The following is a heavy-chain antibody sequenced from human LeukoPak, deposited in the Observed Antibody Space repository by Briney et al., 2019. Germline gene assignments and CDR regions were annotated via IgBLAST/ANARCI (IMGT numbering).Heavy chain of an antibody. CDR3: AKSTSSSGSFYSGLDY. V-gene: IGHV3-23*01. D-gene: IGHD2-15*01. J-gene: IGHJ4*02. CDR1: EFTFSNYA. CDR2: ISGSGGST. Sequence: GGSLRLSCAASEFTFSNYAMTWVRQAPGKGLEWVSCISGSGGSTYYADSVKGRFTISRDDSKNTLYLHMNSLRAEDTAIYYCAKSTSSSGSFYSGLDYWGQGTLVTVSS.